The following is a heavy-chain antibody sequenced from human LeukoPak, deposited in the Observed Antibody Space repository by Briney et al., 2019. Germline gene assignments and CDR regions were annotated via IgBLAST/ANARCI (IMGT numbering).Heavy chain of an antibody. V-gene: IGHV4-59*01. CDR1: GXSIDSYY. Sequence: PSETLSLTCTVSGXSIDSYYWTWMRQPPGKGLEWIGYIYNRGTNYNPSLKSRVTISVDTSRNHFSLKLSSVTAADTAVYYCARVAPLWVTIIWGQGTVVTVSS. CDR2: IYNRGT. J-gene: IGHJ3*02. D-gene: IGHD4-17*01. CDR3: ARVAPLWVTII.